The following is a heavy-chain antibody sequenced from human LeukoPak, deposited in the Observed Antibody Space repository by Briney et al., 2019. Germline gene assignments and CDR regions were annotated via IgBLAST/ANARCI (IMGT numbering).Heavy chain of an antibody. J-gene: IGHJ6*03. CDR1: GYTFTSYY. Sequence: AXVKVSCKASGYTFTSYYMHWVRQAPGQGLEWMGLINPSGGSTSYAQKFQGRVTMTRDTSTSTVYMELSSLRSEDTAVYYCARDPDYGSHYYYYMDVWGKGTTVTVSS. D-gene: IGHD4-17*01. CDR3: ARDPDYGSHYYYYMDV. V-gene: IGHV1-46*03. CDR2: INPSGGST.